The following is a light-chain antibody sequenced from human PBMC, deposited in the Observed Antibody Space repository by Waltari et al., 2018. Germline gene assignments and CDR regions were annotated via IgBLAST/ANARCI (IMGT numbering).Light chain of an antibody. CDR1: QSLLHSNVYNY. Sequence: DIVMTQSPFSLPVTVGETATISCRASQSLLHSNVYNYLHWYLQKPGQSPQLLIYLGSNRASGVPARFSGSGSGTDFTLKISRVEAEDVGVYYCMQALQTPPTFGPGTKVDIK. J-gene: IGKJ3*01. CDR2: LGS. V-gene: IGKV2-28*01. CDR3: MQALQTPPT.